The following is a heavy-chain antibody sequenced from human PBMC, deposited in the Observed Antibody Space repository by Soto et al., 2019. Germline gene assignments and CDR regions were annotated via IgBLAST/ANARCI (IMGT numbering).Heavy chain of an antibody. J-gene: IGHJ5*02. CDR2: IKRDGSST. CDR1: GLTFSSYW. D-gene: IGHD3-3*01. Sequence: EEQLVESGGGLVQPGGSLRLSCAASGLTFSSYWMHWVRQAPGKGLVWVSRIKRDGSSTSYADSVEGRFTISRDNAKNTVYLQMNSLRGEDTAVYYCARDHGHGTYYTPSWCQGTLVTVSS. V-gene: IGHV3-74*01. CDR3: ARDHGHGTYYTPS.